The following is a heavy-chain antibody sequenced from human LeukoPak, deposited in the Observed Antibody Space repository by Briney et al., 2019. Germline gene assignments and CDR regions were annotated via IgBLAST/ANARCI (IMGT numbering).Heavy chain of an antibody. V-gene: IGHV3-49*04. D-gene: IGHD2-2*01. CDR2: IRTKAYGGTT. Sequence: GGSLRLSCTASGFTFGDYAMSWVRQAPGKGLEWVGFIRTKAYGGTTEYAASVKGRFTISRDDSKSIAYLQMNSLKTEDTAVYYCTRGDCSSTTCYAFYWGQGTLVTVSS. CDR1: GFTFGDYA. CDR3: TRGDCSSTTCYAFY. J-gene: IGHJ4*02.